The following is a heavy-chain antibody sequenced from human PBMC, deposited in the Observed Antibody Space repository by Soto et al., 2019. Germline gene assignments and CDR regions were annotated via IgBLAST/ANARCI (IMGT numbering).Heavy chain of an antibody. J-gene: IGHJ4*02. CDR3: AKDRAGVLTGYYPFDY. D-gene: IGHD3-9*01. CDR1: GFTFSSYA. Sequence: GGSLRLSCAASGFTFSSYAMSWVRQAPGKGLEWVSAISGSGGSTYYADSVKGRFTISRDNSKNTLYLQMNSLRAEDTAVYYCAKDRAGVLTGYYPFDYWGQGTLVTVSS. CDR2: ISGSGGST. V-gene: IGHV3-23*01.